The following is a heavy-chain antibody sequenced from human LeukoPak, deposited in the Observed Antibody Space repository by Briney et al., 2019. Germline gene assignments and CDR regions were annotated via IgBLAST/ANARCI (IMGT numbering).Heavy chain of an antibody. CDR1: GFTFSTYT. J-gene: IGHJ4*02. CDR3: ARGDRSYDLLLDY. CDR2: ISSGSRDI. D-gene: IGHD5-12*01. Sequence: PGGSLRLSCVVSGFTFSTYTMNWVRQASGKGLEWVLSISSGSRDIYYADSLKGRFTISRDNAKNSLYLQMNSLRAEDTAVYFCARGDRSYDLLLDYWGQGTVVTVSS. V-gene: IGHV3-21*01.